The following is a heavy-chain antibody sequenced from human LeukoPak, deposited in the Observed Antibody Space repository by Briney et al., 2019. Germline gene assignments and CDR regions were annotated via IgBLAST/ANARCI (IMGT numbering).Heavy chain of an antibody. V-gene: IGHV4-39*01. J-gene: IGHJ4*02. CDR1: GGSIRSSSDH. Sequence: KSSETLSLTCTVSGGSIRSSSDHWRRIRQPPGKGLEWIGSMFYSGSTYYNPSLKSRVTISVDTSKNQFSLKLSSVTAADTAVYSSARRVAATRYFDYWGQGTLVTVSS. CDR2: MFYSGST. D-gene: IGHD6-19*01. CDR3: ARRVAATRYFDY.